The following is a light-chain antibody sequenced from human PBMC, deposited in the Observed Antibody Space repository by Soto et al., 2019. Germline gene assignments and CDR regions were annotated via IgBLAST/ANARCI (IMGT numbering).Light chain of an antibody. CDR1: QSVTNGH. V-gene: IGKV3-20*01. Sequence: EIVLTQPPGTLSVSPGERATLSCRASQSVTNGHLAWYQQRPGLPPRLLSYGVSSRATGIPDRFSGSGSGTDFTLTISRLQPEDVALYFCKQYGDSPPGSFGQGTRLEIK. J-gene: IGKJ5*01. CDR2: GVS. CDR3: KQYGDSPPGS.